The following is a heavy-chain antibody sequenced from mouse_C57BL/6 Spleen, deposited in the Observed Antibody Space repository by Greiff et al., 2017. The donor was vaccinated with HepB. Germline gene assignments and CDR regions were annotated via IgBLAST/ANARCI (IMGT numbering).Heavy chain of an antibody. J-gene: IGHJ2*01. D-gene: IGHD2-2*01. V-gene: IGHV1-42*01. CDR2: INPSTGGT. Sequence: VQLQQSGPELVKPGASVKISCKASGYSFTGYYMNWVKQSPEKSLEWIGEINPSTGGTTYNQKFKAKATLTVDKSSSTAYMQLKSLTSEDSAVYYCARNGYDVGDYFDDWGQGTTLTVSS. CDR1: GYSFTGYY. CDR3: ARNGYDVGDYFDD.